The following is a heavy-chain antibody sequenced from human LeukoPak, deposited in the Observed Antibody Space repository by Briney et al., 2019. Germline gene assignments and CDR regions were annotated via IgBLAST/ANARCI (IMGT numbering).Heavy chain of an antibody. V-gene: IGHV1-69*01. D-gene: IGHD5-18*01. Sequence: SVKVSCKASGGTYSSYAISWVRQAPGQGLEWMGGIIPIFGTANYAQKFQGRVTITADESTSTAYMELSSLRSEDTAVYYCARGVTRGYSPSLYWGQGTLVTVSS. J-gene: IGHJ4*02. CDR3: ARGVTRGYSPSLY. CDR1: GGTYSSYA. CDR2: IIPIFGTA.